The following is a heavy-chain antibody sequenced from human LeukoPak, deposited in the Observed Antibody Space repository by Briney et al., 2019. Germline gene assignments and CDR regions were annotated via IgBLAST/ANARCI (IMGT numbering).Heavy chain of an antibody. CDR1: GFTFSSYG. Sequence: GGSLRLSCAASGFTFSSYGMHWVRRAPGKGLEWVAAIWPDGSNKYYANSVKGRFTISRDNSKNTLYLQMNSLRGDDTAIYYCARELAAWGQGTLVTVSS. CDR2: IWPDGSNK. V-gene: IGHV3-33*01. J-gene: IGHJ4*02. D-gene: IGHD6-13*01. CDR3: ARELAA.